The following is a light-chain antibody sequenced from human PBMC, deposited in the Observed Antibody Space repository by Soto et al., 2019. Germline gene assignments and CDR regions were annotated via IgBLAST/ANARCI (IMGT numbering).Light chain of an antibody. V-gene: IGKV3-20*01. CDR1: QTVRNNY. CDR2: NSS. CDR3: QQYRDLPQT. J-gene: IGKJ1*01. Sequence: EIVLTQSPGTLSLSPGERATLSCRASQTVRNNYLAWYQQKPGQAPRLLIYNSSTRPIGIPDRFSGSGSGTDFSLTISRLEPEDFALYFCQQYRDLPQTFGQGTRVEIK.